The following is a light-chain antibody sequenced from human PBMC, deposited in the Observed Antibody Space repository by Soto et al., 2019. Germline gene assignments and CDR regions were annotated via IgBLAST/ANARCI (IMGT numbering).Light chain of an antibody. CDR3: LQHSSLLLT. CDR2: GAS. J-gene: IGKJ4*01. Sequence: EIVLTQSPGTLSLSPGERATLSCRASQSVSSSYLAWYQQKPGQAPRLLISGASSRATGIPDRFSGSVYGTNFTLTFFSQEPEDLTVYYRLQHSSLLLTFGGGTKVEIE. CDR1: QSVSSSY. V-gene: IGKV3-20*01.